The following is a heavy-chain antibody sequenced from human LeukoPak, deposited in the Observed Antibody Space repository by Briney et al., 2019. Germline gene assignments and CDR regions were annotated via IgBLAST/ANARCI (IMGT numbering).Heavy chain of an antibody. J-gene: IGHJ5*02. CDR3: ARDWNQLYNSGSAGWFDP. Sequence: PGGSLRLSCGASESTFSYYSMHWVRQAPGKGLEWVAAISYDGKNRDYAVSVKGRFTISRDNLKNTLYLEMNSLRTEDTALYYCARDWNQLYNSGSAGWFDPWGQGTLVSVSS. CDR1: ESTFSYYS. CDR2: ISYDGKNR. V-gene: IGHV3-30*04. D-gene: IGHD6-19*01.